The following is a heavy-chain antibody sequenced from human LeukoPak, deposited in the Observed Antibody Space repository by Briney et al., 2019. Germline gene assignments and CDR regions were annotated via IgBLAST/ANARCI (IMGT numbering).Heavy chain of an antibody. CDR3: ARELPYYYGSGSYYGIDY. CDR1: GGSISSYY. J-gene: IGHJ4*02. V-gene: IGHV4-59*12. Sequence: PSETLSLTCTVSGGSISSYYWSWIRQPPGKRLEWIGYIYYSGSTNYNPSLRSRVTISVDTSKNQFSLKLSSVTAADTAVYYCARELPYYYGSGSYYGIDYWGQGTLVTVSS. CDR2: IYYSGST. D-gene: IGHD3-10*01.